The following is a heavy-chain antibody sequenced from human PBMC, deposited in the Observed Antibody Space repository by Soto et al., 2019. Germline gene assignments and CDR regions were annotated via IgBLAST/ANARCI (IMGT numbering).Heavy chain of an antibody. CDR3: AKDRAYYDYVWGSYRY. CDR2: ISGSGGST. CDR1: GFTFSSYA. Sequence: GGSLRLSCAASGFTFSSYAMHWVRQAPGKGLEWVSAISGSGGSTYYADSVKGRFTNSRDNSKNTLYLQMNSLRAEDTAVYYCAKDRAYYDYVWGSYRYWGQGTLVTVSS. J-gene: IGHJ4*02. V-gene: IGHV3-23*01. D-gene: IGHD3-16*02.